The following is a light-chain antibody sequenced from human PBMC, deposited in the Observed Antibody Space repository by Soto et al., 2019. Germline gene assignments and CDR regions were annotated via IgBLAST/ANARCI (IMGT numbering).Light chain of an antibody. V-gene: IGKV3-20*01. CDR1: QSVSSNY. J-gene: IGKJ1*01. CDR3: QQYDTSPRT. Sequence: EIVLTQSPGTLSLSPGERATLSCRARQSVSSNYLAWYQQKRGQSPRLLIYGASSRATGIPTRFSGSGSGTDFTLNISRLESEDFAVYYWQQYDTSPRTFGQGTKVEI. CDR2: GAS.